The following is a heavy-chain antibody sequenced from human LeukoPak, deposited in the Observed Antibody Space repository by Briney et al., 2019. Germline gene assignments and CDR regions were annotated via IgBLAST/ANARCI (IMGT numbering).Heavy chain of an antibody. CDR1: GFTFSSYS. J-gene: IGHJ4*02. CDR3: ARKRPNYFDY. CDR2: ISSSSSTI. V-gene: IGHV3-48*04. Sequence: GGSLRLSCAASGFTFSSYSMNWVRQAPGKGLEWVSYISSSSSTIYYADSVKGRFTISRDNAENSLYLQMNSLRAEDTALYYCARKRPNYFDYWGQGTLVTVSS.